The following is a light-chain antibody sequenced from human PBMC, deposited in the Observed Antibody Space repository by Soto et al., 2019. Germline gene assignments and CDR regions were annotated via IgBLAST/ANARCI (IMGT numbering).Light chain of an antibody. CDR3: QQYYSYPHT. V-gene: IGKV1-8*01. Sequence: AIRMTQSPSSFSASTGDRVTITCRVSQGISSYLAWYQQKPGKAPKLLIYAASTLQSGVPSRFSGSGSGTDFTLTISCLQSEDFATYYCQQYYSYPHTFSQGTKVEIK. J-gene: IGKJ1*01. CDR2: AAS. CDR1: QGISSY.